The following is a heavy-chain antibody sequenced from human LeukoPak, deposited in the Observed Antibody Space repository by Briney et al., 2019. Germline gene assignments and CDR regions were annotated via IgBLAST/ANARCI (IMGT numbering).Heavy chain of an antibody. CDR1: GFIFSTHA. Sequence: PGGSLRLSCAASGFIFSTHAMSWVRQPPGKGLEYVSSITGRAISTYYAGSVKGRFTISRDNSKNTLYLQMNSLRAEDTAVYYCARDGYSSGWSFDYWGQGTLVTVSS. J-gene: IGHJ4*02. D-gene: IGHD6-19*01. CDR3: ARDGYSSGWSFDY. CDR2: ITGRAIST. V-gene: IGHV3-23*01.